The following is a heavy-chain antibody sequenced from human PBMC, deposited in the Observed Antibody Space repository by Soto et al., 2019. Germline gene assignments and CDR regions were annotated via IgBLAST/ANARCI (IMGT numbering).Heavy chain of an antibody. CDR2: ISYDGSNK. V-gene: IGHV3-30-3*01. J-gene: IGHJ4*02. D-gene: IGHD3-10*01. CDR3: ARDSPSLWFGELLNYYFDY. CDR1: GFTFSSYA. Sequence: TGGSLRLSCAASGFTFSSYAMHWVRQAPGKGLEWVAVISYDGSNKYYADSVKGRFTISRDNSKNTLYLQMNSLRAEDTAVYYCARDSPSLWFGELLNYYFDYWGQGTLVTVSS.